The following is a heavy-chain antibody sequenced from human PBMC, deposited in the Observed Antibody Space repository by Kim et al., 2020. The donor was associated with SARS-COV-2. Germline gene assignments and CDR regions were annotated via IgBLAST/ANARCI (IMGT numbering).Heavy chain of an antibody. Sequence: GGSLRLSCAATGFTFSSYGMSWVRQAPGKGLEWVAGISGNGGGTYHADSVKGRLSISRDNSKNILYLQMNSLRAEDTALYYCAKDIVANRRDYYYYYYGMDVWGQGTTVTVSS. CDR3: AKDIVANRRDYYYYYYGMDV. CDR2: ISGNGGGT. V-gene: IGHV3-23*01. CDR1: GFTFSSYG. D-gene: IGHD2-21*01. J-gene: IGHJ6*02.